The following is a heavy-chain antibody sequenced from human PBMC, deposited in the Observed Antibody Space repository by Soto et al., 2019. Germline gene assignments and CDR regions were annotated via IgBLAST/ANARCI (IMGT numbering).Heavy chain of an antibody. D-gene: IGHD1-1*01. CDR1: SGSISSSNW. CDR2: IYHSGST. CDR3: ASTTTGTKAYYFDY. J-gene: IGHJ4*02. V-gene: IGHV4-4*02. Sequence: SETLSLTCAVSSGSISSSNWWSWVRQPPGKGLEWIGEIYHSGSTNYNPSLKSRVTISVDKSKNQFSLKLSSVTAADTAVYYCASTTTGTKAYYFDYWGQGTLVTVSS.